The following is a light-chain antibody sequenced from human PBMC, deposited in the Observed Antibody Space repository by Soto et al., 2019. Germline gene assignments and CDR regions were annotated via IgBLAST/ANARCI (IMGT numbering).Light chain of an antibody. V-gene: IGLV2-14*01. Sequence: QSALTQPASVSGSPGQSITISCTGTISDVGRYNYVSWYQQHPGKAPQLTIYEVTNRPSEISNRFSGSKSGNTASLTISGLQAEDEGDYYCTSYTSNNSWEFGGGTKVTVL. J-gene: IGLJ3*02. CDR2: EVT. CDR3: TSYTSNNSWE. CDR1: ISDVGRYNY.